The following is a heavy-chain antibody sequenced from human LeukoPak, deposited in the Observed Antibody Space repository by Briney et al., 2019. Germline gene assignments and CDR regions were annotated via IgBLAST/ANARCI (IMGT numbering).Heavy chain of an antibody. CDR3: ARIAAAGKVYYYYMDV. D-gene: IGHD6-13*01. CDR1: GYTFTGYY. V-gene: IGHV1-2*02. Sequence: ASVKVSCKASGYTFTGYYMHWVRQAPGQGLEWMGWINPNSGGTNYAQKFQGRVTMTRLTSISTAYMELSRLRSDDTALYYCARIAAAGKVYYYYMDVWGKGTTVTVSS. J-gene: IGHJ6*03. CDR2: INPNSGGT.